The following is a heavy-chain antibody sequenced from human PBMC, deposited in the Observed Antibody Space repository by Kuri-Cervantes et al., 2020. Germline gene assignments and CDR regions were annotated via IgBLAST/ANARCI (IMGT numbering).Heavy chain of an antibody. CDR1: GGSVSSGRYY. Sequence: SETLSLTCTVSGGSVSSGRYYWSWIRQPPGKGLEWIGYIFYSGSTNYNPSLKSRVTISVDMSKNQFSLNLSFVTAADTAVYYCARVSGPRRYSSGYYYYYYGMDVWGQGTTVTVSS. CDR2: IFYSGST. D-gene: IGHD3-22*01. V-gene: IGHV4-61*01. CDR3: ARVSGPRRYSSGYYYYYYGMDV. J-gene: IGHJ6*02.